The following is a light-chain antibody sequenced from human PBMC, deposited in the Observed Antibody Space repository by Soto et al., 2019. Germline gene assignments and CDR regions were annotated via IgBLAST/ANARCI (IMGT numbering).Light chain of an antibody. CDR1: QSVSNY. CDR2: DAS. J-gene: IGKJ3*01. V-gene: IGKV3-11*01. CDR3: QQRSNWPPFT. Sequence: EIVLTQSPATLSLSPGERATLSCRASQSVSNYLAWYQQKPGQAPRLLIYDASNTATGIPARFSGSGSGTDFTLTISSLDPEDFAVYYCQQRSNWPPFTFGPGTKVDIK.